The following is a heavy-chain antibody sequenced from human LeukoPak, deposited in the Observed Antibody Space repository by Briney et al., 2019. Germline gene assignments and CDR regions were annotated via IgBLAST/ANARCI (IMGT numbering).Heavy chain of an antibody. CDR2: FDPEDGET. J-gene: IGHJ6*02. CDR3: TSGLQFEYYYGMDV. CDR1: GYTLTELS. Sequence: GASVKVSCKVSGYTLTELSMHWVRQAPGKGLEWMGGFDPEDGETIYAQKFQGRVTMTEDTSTDTAYMELSSLRSEDTAVYYCTSGLQFEYYYGMDVWGQGTTVTVSS. V-gene: IGHV1-24*01. D-gene: IGHD5-24*01.